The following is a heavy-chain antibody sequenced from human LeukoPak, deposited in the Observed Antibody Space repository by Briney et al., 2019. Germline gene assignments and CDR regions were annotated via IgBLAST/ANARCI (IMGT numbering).Heavy chain of an antibody. J-gene: IGHJ4*02. D-gene: IGHD3-10*01. CDR2: ISAYNGNT. V-gene: IGHV1-18*01. CDR1: GYTFTSYG. CDR3: ARDLGNIVRITMVRGVPPDY. Sequence: ASVKVSCKASGYTFTSYGISWVRQAPGQGLEWMGWISAYNGNTNYAQKLQGRVTMTTDTSTSTAYMELRSLRSDDTAVYYCARDLGNIVRITMVRGVPPDYWGQGTLVTVSS.